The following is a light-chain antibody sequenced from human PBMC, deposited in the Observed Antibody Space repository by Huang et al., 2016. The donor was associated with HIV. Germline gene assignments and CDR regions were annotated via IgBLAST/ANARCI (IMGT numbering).Light chain of an antibody. V-gene: IGKV1-39*01. CDR2: VAS. J-gene: IGKJ5*01. CDR1: QSIGSY. Sequence: DIQMTQSPSYLSASVGDRVTIARRASQSIGSYLNWYQHKPGKAPNLLIYVASNLESGVPSRFSGSGSGTDFTLTINSLQPEDFATYFCQQSYISPLTFGQGTRLEIK. CDR3: QQSYISPLT.